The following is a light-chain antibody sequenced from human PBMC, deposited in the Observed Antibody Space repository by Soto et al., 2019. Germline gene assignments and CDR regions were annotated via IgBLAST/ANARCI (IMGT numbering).Light chain of an antibody. CDR1: KLGDKY. Sequence: SSELTQPPSVSVSPGQTASITCSGDKLGDKYACWYQQKPGQSPVLVIYQDSKRPSGIPERFSGSNSGNTATLTISGTQAMDEADYYCQAWDRSTGVFGGGTKVTVL. V-gene: IGLV3-1*01. J-gene: IGLJ2*01. CDR2: QDS. CDR3: QAWDRSTGV.